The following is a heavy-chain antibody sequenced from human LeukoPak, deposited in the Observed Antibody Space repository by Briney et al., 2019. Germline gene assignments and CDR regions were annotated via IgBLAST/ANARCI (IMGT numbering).Heavy chain of an antibody. CDR3: VRDLYGYYWIDP. J-gene: IGHJ5*02. CDR1: GGSISSGSYY. CDR2: IYNNESA. D-gene: IGHD5-18*01. Sequence: SQTLSLTCTVSGGSISSGSYYWSWIRQPAGKGLEWIVRIYNNESAKYNPSLKSRVTISVDTSKNQFSLKLSSVTAADTAVYYCVRDLYGYYWIDPCGQGTLVTVSS. V-gene: IGHV4-61*02.